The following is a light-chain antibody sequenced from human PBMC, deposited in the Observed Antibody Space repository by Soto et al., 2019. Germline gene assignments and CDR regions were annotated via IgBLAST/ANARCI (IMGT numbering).Light chain of an antibody. V-gene: IGLV2-14*03. J-gene: IGLJ1*01. CDR2: DVS. Sequence: QSVLTQPASVSGSPGQSITISCTGTSSDVGAYNYVSWYQQHPGKAPKHMIYDVSNRPSGVSNRLSGSKSGNTASLTISGLQAEDEAHYYCSSYTSTSTSYVFGAGTKVTVL. CDR3: SSYTSTSTSYV. CDR1: SSDVGAYNY.